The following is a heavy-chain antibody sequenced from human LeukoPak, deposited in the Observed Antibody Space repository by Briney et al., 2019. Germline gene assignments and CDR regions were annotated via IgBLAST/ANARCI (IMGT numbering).Heavy chain of an antibody. J-gene: IGHJ5*02. Sequence: GGSLRLSCAASGFTVSSNYMTWVRQAPGKGLEWVSVIYSGGSTYYADSVKGRFTISRDNSKNTLYLQMNSLRAEDTAVYYCAREKLEAAAGWFDPWGQGTLVTVSS. CDR1: GFTVSSNY. D-gene: IGHD6-13*01. V-gene: IGHV3-66*02. CDR3: AREKLEAAAGWFDP. CDR2: IYSGGST.